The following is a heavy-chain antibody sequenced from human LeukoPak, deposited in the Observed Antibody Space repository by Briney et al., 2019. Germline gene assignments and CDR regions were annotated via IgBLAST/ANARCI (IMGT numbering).Heavy chain of an antibody. J-gene: IGHJ4*02. V-gene: IGHV3-7*01. D-gene: IGHD3-3*01. CDR3: APENWKQYGDFWSDFVTD. Sequence: GGSLRLSCAASGFTFSDYWMRWARQAPGKGLELVANIRQDGSRQYYVDSVKGRFIISRENAKNSVYLQMNRLGAEDTAVYYCAPENWKQYGDFWSDFVTDWGQGTLVTVSS. CDR2: IRQDGSRQ. CDR1: GFTFSDYW.